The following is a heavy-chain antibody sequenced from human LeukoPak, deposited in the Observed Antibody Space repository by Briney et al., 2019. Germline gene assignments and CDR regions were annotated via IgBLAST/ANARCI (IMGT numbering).Heavy chain of an antibody. J-gene: IGHJ6*03. CDR3: ARDLIAAADYYYYYMDV. D-gene: IGHD6-13*01. CDR1: GGTFTSYA. Sequence: ASVKVSCKASGGTFTSYAITWVRQAPGQGLEWMGGIIPIFGTANYAQKFQGRVTITADRSTSTAYMELSSLRSEDTAVYYCARDLIAAADYYYYYMDVWGKGTTVTVSS. CDR2: IIPIFGTA. V-gene: IGHV1-69*06.